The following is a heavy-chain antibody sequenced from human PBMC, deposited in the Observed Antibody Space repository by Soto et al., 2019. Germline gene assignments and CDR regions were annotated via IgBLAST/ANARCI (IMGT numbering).Heavy chain of an antibody. D-gene: IGHD1-26*01. J-gene: IGHJ4*02. V-gene: IGHV3-53*01. CDR1: GFSVSDNF. CDR2: IYSGGST. CDR3: ARVSVGGSYSRFDY. Sequence: GGSLRLSCAASGFSVSDNFMTWVRQAPGKGLEWVSVIYSGGSTYYADTVKGRFTISRDNSKNTLYLHMDSLRAEDTAVYFCARVSVGGSYSRFDYWGQGTLVTVSS.